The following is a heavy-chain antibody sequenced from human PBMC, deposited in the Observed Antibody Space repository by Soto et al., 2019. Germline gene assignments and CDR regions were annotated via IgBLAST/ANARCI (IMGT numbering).Heavy chain of an antibody. CDR1: GFALSESA. J-gene: IGHJ4*02. CDR3: TRRRDWTAMDPLDY. CDR2: IRSKVNSYAT. D-gene: IGHD5-18*01. V-gene: IGHV3-73*02. Sequence: EVQLVESGGGLVQPGGSLKLSCAASGFALSESAIHWVRQASGKGLEWVGRIRSKVNSYATIYAESVKGRFTISRDDSMSTIYLQMNSLKVEDTAVYYCTRRRDWTAMDPLDYWGQGTLVTVSS.